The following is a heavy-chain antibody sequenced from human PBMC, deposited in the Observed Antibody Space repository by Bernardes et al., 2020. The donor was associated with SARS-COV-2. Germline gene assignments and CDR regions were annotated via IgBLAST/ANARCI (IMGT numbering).Heavy chain of an antibody. CDR2: IHADGSIT. CDR1: GLPFSSYF. CDR3: ARDRSYNMHV. D-gene: IGHD1-1*01. Sequence: GGSLRPSCPASGLPFSSYFMHWVRPAPGRGREWVSRIHADGSITTYADSVQGRFTIPRDNDKNTLYLQMNSLRAEDTAVYYCARDRSYNMHVWGQGTTVTVSS. V-gene: IGHV3-74*01. J-gene: IGHJ6*02.